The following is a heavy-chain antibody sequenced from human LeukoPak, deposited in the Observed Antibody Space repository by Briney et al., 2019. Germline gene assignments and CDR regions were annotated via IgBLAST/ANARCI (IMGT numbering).Heavy chain of an antibody. CDR2: ISGSGSTI. V-gene: IGHV3-23*01. D-gene: IGHD6-6*01. J-gene: IGHJ4*02. Sequence: GGSLRLSCAASGFTFSNFAMSWVRQAPGKGLEWISVISGSGSTINYTDSVKGRFTVSRDNAKNTVYLQMNNLRVDDTAMYYCVGTIASRGSEYWGQGALVTVSS. CDR1: GFTFSNFA. CDR3: VGTIASRGSEY.